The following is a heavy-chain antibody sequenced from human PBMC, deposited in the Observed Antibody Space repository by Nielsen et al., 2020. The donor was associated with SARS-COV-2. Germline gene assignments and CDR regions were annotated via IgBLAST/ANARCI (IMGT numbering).Heavy chain of an antibody. CDR3: ARGSTVTTGALDY. Sequence: GGSLRLSCAASGFTFSSYAMSWVRQAPGKGLEWVSAISGSGGSTYYADSVKGRFTISRDNSKNTLYLQMNSLRAEDTAVYYCARGSTVTTGALDYWGQGTLVTVSS. J-gene: IGHJ4*02. CDR2: ISGSGGST. CDR1: GFTFSSYA. D-gene: IGHD4-17*01. V-gene: IGHV3-23*01.